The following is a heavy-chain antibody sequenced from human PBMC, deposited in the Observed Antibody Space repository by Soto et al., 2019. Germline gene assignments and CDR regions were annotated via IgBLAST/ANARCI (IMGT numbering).Heavy chain of an antibody. V-gene: IGHV1-18*01. CDR2: ISAYNGNT. D-gene: IGHD2-15*01. CDR1: GYTFTSYG. Sequence: QVQLVQSGAEVKKPGASVKVSCKASGYTFTSYGTSWVRQAPGQGLEWMGWISAYNGNTNYAQKLQGRITMTPDTVTSPAHMEMRSLRSDDTAVYYFARDCSYCRGGICLPGGYYYYTDVWGKGPTVTVS. J-gene: IGHJ6*03. CDR3: ARDCSYCRGGICLPGGYYYYTDV.